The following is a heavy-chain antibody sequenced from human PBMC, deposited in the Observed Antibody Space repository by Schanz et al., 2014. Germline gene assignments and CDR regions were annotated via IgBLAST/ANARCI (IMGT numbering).Heavy chain of an antibody. CDR3: ASSSYRLLSYYYAMDV. CDR1: GFTFSDYY. CDR2: ISSRGTTI. D-gene: IGHD1-26*01. Sequence: QVQLEESGGGLVTPGGSLRLSCAASGFTFSDYYMSWIRQAPGKGLECISYISSRGTTIYYADSVKGRFTISRDNAENSLYLQMSCLRAEDTAVYYCASSSYRLLSYYYAMDVWGQGTTVTVSS. V-gene: IGHV3-11*01. J-gene: IGHJ6*02.